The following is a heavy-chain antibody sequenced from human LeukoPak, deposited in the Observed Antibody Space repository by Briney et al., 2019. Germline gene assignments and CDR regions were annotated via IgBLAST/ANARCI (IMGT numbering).Heavy chain of an antibody. V-gene: IGHV1-8*01. J-gene: IGHJ5*02. D-gene: IGHD6-13*01. Sequence: GASVKVSCKASGYTFTTYDINWVRQATGQGLEWMGWMNPNSGNTGYAQKFQGRVTMTRNTSISTAYMELSSLRSEDTAVYYCARVLAAAGTNWFDPWGQGTLVTVSS. CDR3: ARVLAAAGTNWFDP. CDR1: GYTFTTYD. CDR2: MNPNSGNT.